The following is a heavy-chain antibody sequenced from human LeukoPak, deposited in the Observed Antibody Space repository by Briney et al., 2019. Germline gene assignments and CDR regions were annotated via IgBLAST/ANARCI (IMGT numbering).Heavy chain of an antibody. V-gene: IGHV5-51*01. D-gene: IGHD3-10*01. J-gene: IGHJ4*02. CDR2: IYPGDSDT. CDR3: ARQVNGYYGSGSSDY. CDR1: GYSFTSYW. Sequence: GESLKISCKGSGYSFTSYWIGWVRQLPGKGLEWMGIIYPGDSDTRYSPSFQGQVTISADKSISTAYLQWSSLKASDTAMYYCARQVNGYYGSGSSDYWGQGTLVTVSS.